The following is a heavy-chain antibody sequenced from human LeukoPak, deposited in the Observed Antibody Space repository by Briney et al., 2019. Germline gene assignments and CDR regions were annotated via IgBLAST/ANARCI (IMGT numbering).Heavy chain of an antibody. V-gene: IGHV4-59*01. CDR1: GGSISSYY. CDR2: IYYSGST. D-gene: IGHD3-10*01. J-gene: IGHJ5*02. CDR3: ARESYYYGSGNWFDP. Sequence: PSETLSLTCTVSGGSISSYYWSWIRQPPGKGLEWIGYIYYSGSTTYNPSLKSRVTISVDTSKNQFSLKLSSVTAADTAVYHCARESYYYGSGNWFDPWGQGTLVTVSS.